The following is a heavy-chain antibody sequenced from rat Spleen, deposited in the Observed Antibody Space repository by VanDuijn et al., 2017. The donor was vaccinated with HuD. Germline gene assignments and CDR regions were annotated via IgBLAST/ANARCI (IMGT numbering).Heavy chain of an antibody. D-gene: IGHD1-12*02. V-gene: IGHV5S23*01. CDR1: GFTFSDYD. Sequence: EVQLVESGGGLVQPGRSLRLSCVASGFTFSDYDMAWVRQAPTKGLEWVASISTGGGNTYYRDSVKGRFTIARDNAKSTIYLQRDSLRSEDTAIYYCARQNYDGSPFAYWGQGTLVTVSS. J-gene: IGHJ3*01. CDR3: ARQNYDGSPFAY. CDR2: ISTGGGNT.